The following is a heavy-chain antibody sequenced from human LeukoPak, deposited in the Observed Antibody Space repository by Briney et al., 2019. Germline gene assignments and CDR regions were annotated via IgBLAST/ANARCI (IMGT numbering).Heavy chain of an antibody. CDR3: ARDQTPGYYYDMDV. CDR1: GFTFSSYS. J-gene: IGHJ6*02. V-gene: IGHV3-48*01. Sequence: PGGSLRLSCAASGFTFSSYSMNWVRQAPGKGLEWVSYISTSSSTIYYADSVKGRFTISRDSAENSLYLQMHSLRAEDTAVYYCARDQTPGYYYDMDVWGQGTTVTVSS. CDR2: ISTSSSTI. D-gene: IGHD2-15*01.